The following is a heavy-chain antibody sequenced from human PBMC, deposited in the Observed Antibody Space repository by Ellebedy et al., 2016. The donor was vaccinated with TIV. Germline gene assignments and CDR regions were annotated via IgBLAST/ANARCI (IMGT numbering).Heavy chain of an antibody. V-gene: IGHV1-2*02. D-gene: IGHD1-26*01. CDR3: ARERTGSGGIDY. CDR1: GYTFTDYH. CDR2: VNPNSGGT. Sequence: ASVKVSXKAFGYTFTDYHMHWVRQAPGQGLEWMGWVNPNSGGTAYAPRFQGRVTVTWDTSITTTYMDLSSLGSDDTAVYFCARERTGSGGIDYWGQGTQVTVSS. J-gene: IGHJ4*02.